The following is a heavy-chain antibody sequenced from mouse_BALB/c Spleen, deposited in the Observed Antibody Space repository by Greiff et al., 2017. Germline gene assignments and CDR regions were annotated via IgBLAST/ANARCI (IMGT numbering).Heavy chain of an antibody. Sequence: EVQLQQSGAELVKPGASVKLSCTASGFNIKDTYMHWVKQRPEQGLEWIGRIDPANGNTKYDPKFQGKATITADTSSNTAYLQLSSLTSEDTAVYYCARYYYDYDDYAMDYWGQGTSVTVSS. J-gene: IGHJ4*01. V-gene: IGHV14-3*02. D-gene: IGHD2-4*01. CDR3: ARYYYDYDDYAMDY. CDR1: GFNIKDTY. CDR2: IDPANGNT.